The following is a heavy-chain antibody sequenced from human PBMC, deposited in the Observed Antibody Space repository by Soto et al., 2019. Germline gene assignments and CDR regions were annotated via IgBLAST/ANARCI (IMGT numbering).Heavy chain of an antibody. Sequence: GGSLRLSCAASGFTFSNYWMHWVRQTPGKGLVWVSRINSDGSFTTHADFVKGRFTISRDNAKNTLYLQMNSLRVEDTAVYYSARPTYYYDSSGPPAYWGQGTLVTVSS. CDR3: ARPTYYYDSSGPPAY. CDR1: GFTFSNYW. D-gene: IGHD3-22*01. J-gene: IGHJ4*02. CDR2: INSDGSFT. V-gene: IGHV3-74*01.